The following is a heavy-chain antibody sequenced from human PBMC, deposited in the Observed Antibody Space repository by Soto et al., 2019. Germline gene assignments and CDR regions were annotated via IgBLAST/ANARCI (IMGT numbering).Heavy chain of an antibody. CDR1: GGSFTGYF. D-gene: IGHD4-17*01. CDR2: VDHNGVT. Sequence: QVQLHQWGAGLVKPSETLSLSCTVDGGSFTGYFWTWIRQPPGKGLEWIGEVDHNGVTNYNPSLKSRVTISLDTSKKQFSLRLPSVTAADTSIYFCARLTVAKVRTGPDYWGQGALVTVSS. CDR3: ARLTVAKVRTGPDY. J-gene: IGHJ4*02. V-gene: IGHV4-34*01.